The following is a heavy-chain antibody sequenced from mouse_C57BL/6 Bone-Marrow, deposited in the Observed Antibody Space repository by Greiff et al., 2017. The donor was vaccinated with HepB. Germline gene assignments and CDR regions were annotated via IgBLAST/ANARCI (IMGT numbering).Heavy chain of an antibody. D-gene: IGHD1-1*01. CDR1: EYEFPSHD. J-gene: IGHJ1*03. Sequence: EVHLVESGGGLVQPGESLKLSCESNEYEFPSHDMSWVRKTPEKRLELVAAINSDGGSTYYPDTMERRFIISRDNTKKTLYLQMSSLRSEDTALYYCARPFYYGSSYKYCDVWGTGTTVTVSS. V-gene: IGHV5-2*01. CDR3: ARPFYYGSSYKYCDV. CDR2: INSDGGST.